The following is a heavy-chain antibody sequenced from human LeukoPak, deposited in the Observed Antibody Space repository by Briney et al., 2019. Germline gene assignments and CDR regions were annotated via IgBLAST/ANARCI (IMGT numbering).Heavy chain of an antibody. V-gene: IGHV3-21*01. D-gene: IGHD3-10*01. CDR1: GFTFSTYS. CDR2: IDTSGTYI. CDR3: ARGRSITLLRGVVMSDGFDI. Sequence: KTGGSLRLSCAASGFTFSTYSMNWVRQAPGKGLEWVSFIDTSGTYIYYGESMKGRFTISRDNAKNSLYLQMNGLRAEDTAVYYCARGRSITLLRGVVMSDGFDIWGQGTMVAVSS. J-gene: IGHJ3*02.